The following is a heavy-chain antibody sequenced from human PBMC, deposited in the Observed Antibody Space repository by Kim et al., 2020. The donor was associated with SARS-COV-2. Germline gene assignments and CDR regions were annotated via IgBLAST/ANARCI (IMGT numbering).Heavy chain of an antibody. Sequence: GGSLRLSCAASGFTFSSYDMNWVRQAPGKGLEWVSYIKNGNSSIYYADSVKGRFTISRDNDKNSLYLQMNSLRDEDTAVYYCARHGVATIGTGWYFDLWGRGTLVTVSS. V-gene: IGHV3-48*02. CDR2: IKNGNSSI. J-gene: IGHJ2*01. D-gene: IGHD6-13*01. CDR3: ARHGVATIGTGWYFDL. CDR1: GFTFSSYD.